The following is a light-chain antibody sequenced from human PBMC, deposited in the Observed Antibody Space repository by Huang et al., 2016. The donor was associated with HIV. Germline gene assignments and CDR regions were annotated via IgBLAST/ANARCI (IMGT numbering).Light chain of an antibody. CDR1: QNIMVY. J-gene: IGKJ5*01. CDR3: QQSYSSPSIT. Sequence: DIQMTQSPSSLSASVGDRVTISCRASQNIMVYLNWYQQRPGKAPKLLIYAASSLQTGVPSRFSGSGSGTDFTLTISSLQPEDFATYYCQQSYSSPSITFGQGTRLEIK. V-gene: IGKV1-39*01. CDR2: AAS.